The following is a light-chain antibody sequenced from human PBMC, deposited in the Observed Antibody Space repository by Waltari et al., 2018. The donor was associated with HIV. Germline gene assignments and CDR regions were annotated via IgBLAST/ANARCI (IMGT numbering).Light chain of an antibody. J-gene: IGKJ4*01. Sequence: DTQITQSPSTLSTSVGDRVTITCRASQRIGNWLAWYQQKPGRAPKVLIYKASSLQSGVPSRFSGRGSETEFTLTISSLQTDDFATYYCQQISSASRTFGGGTKVEIK. CDR3: QQISSASRT. CDR1: QRIGNW. CDR2: KAS. V-gene: IGKV1-5*03.